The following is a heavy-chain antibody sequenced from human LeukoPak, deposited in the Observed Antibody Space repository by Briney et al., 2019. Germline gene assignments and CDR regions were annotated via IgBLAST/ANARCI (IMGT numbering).Heavy chain of an antibody. Sequence: LSLTXTVSGXSVSSGSYYWSWIRQPPGRGLEWIGYIYYSGSTNYNPSLKSRVTISVDTSKNQFSLKLSSVTAADTAVYYCARGGYCTNGVCYWLDYWGQGTLVTVSS. D-gene: IGHD2-8*01. J-gene: IGHJ4*02. CDR3: ARGGYCTNGVCYWLDY. V-gene: IGHV4-61*01. CDR1: GXSVSSGSYY. CDR2: IYYSGST.